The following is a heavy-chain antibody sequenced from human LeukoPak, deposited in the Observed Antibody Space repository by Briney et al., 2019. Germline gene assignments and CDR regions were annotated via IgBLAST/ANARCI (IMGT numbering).Heavy chain of an antibody. CDR2: ISHDGSNK. D-gene: IGHD6-13*01. CDR3: ARAPGSSTSWSYFDF. Sequence: GGSLRLSCAASGFTFSSYATHWVRQAPGKGLERVAVISHDGSNKNYADSVKGRFTVSRDNSKNTLYLQMNSLRGEDTAVYYCARAPGSSTSWSYFDFWGQGTLVTVSS. V-gene: IGHV3-30-3*01. J-gene: IGHJ4*02. CDR1: GFTFSSYA.